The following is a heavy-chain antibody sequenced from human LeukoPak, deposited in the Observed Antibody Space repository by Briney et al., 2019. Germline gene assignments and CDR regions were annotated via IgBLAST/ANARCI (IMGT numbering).Heavy chain of an antibody. D-gene: IGHD2/OR15-2a*01. V-gene: IGHV5-51*03. J-gene: IGHJ5*02. CDR3: AWRKYFSTWLEP. CDR1: GLDLNDYW. CDR2: ISPSRSET. Sequence: GESLKISCKGSGLDLNDYWIGWVRQMPGKGLEWMGIISPSRSETQYTLPFQGQVTISVDKSTSTAYLQWSSLKASDTPIYYCAWRKYFSTWLEPWGQGTLVTVSS.